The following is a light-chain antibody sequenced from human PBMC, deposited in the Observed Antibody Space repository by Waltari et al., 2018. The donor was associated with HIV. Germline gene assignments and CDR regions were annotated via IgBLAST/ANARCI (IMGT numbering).Light chain of an antibody. CDR1: QSVSSN. V-gene: IGKV3-15*01. J-gene: IGKJ1*01. CDR3: QQYYNWPRT. Sequence: EIVLTQSPATLSVSPGERATLSCRASQSVSSNLAWYQQQPGQAPRLLIYGASTRATGIPAKFSGSGSVTEFTLTISSLQSEDFAVYYCQQYYNWPRTFGQGTKVEIK. CDR2: GAS.